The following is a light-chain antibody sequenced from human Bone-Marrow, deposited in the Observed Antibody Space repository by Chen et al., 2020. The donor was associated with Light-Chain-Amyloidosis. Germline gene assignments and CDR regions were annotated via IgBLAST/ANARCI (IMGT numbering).Light chain of an antibody. Sequence: SYVLTQPSSVSVAPGQTATIACGGNNIGSTSVHWYQQAPGQAPLLGDYDESDRPSGIPERLAGSNSGNTSTRAISRVEAGDEADYNWQVWDRGSDRRVFGGGTKLTVL. V-gene: IGLV3-21*02. J-gene: IGLJ3*02. CDR2: DES. CDR1: NIGSTS. CDR3: QVWDRGSDRRV.